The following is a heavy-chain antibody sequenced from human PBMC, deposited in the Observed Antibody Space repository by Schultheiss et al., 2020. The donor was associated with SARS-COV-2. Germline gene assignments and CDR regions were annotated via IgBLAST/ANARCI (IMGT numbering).Heavy chain of an antibody. J-gene: IGHJ5*02. Sequence: SCTVSGGSINSGGYYWSWIRQHPGKGLEWIGYINYSGSTYYNPSLKSRVTISVDTSKNQFSLKMSSVTAADAAVYYCARGYSGWRSEWFDPWGQGTLVTVSS. CDR3: ARGYSGWRSEWFDP. D-gene: IGHD6-19*01. CDR2: INYSGST. CDR1: GGSINSGGYY. V-gene: IGHV4-31*03.